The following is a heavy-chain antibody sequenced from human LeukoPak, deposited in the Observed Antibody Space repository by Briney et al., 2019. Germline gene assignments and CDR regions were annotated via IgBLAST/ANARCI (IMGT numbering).Heavy chain of an antibody. Sequence: GGSLRLSCAASGFSFSDYAMSWVRQAPARGPEWVSSIRSGGETFYADSVKGRFTLSRDDSTNTVYFQLNNLRVEDTAIYYCAKANWVSNADAVWWGQGTQVTVSS. CDR1: GFSFSDYA. CDR3: AKANWVSNADAVW. CDR2: IRSGGET. J-gene: IGHJ4*02. D-gene: IGHD1-1*01. V-gene: IGHV3-23*01.